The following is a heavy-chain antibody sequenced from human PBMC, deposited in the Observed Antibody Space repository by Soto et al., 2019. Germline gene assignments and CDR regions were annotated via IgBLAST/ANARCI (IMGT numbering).Heavy chain of an antibody. J-gene: IGHJ3*02. CDR2: ISSSGSSI. D-gene: IGHD1-1*01. V-gene: IGHV3-48*03. CDR3: AREERNDAFDI. CDR1: GFTFGSYE. Sequence: GGSLRLSCAASGFTFGSYEMNWVRQAPGKGLEWVSYISSSGSSIYYEDSVKGRFTISRDNAKNSLYLQMNSLRAEDTAVYYCAREERNDAFDIWGQGTMVTVS.